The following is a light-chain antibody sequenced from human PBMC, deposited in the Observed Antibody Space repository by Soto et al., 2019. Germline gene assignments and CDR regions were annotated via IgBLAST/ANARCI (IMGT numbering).Light chain of an antibody. V-gene: IGKV3-20*01. CDR1: QSVSSGC. J-gene: IGKJ1*01. Sequence: IVLTQSPGTLSLSPGDGATLSCRASQSVSSGCLAWYQQKPGQAPRLLIYGASRRATGIPDRFSGSGSGTDFTLSISRLEPEDFAVYWCQHYGNSPTFGQGTKVQIK. CDR2: GAS. CDR3: QHYGNSPT.